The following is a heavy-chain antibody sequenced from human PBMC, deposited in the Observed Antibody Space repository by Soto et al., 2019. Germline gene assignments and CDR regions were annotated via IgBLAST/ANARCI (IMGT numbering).Heavy chain of an antibody. CDR1: GFTFSSYS. CDR3: LYGSGSDYRGY. J-gene: IGHJ4*02. Sequence: EVQLVESGGGLVKPGGSLRLSCAASGFTFSSYSMNWVRQAPGKGLEWVSSISSSSSYIYYADSVKGRFTISRDNAKNSLYLQMNSLRAEDTAVYYCLYGSGSDYRGYWGQGTLVTVSS. V-gene: IGHV3-21*01. CDR2: ISSSSSYI. D-gene: IGHD3-10*01.